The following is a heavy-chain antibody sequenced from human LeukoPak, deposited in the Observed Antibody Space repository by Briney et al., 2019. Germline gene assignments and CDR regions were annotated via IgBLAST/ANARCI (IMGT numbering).Heavy chain of an antibody. V-gene: IGHV4-59*08. CDR1: GGSISNYY. Sequence: SETLSLTCTVSGGSISNYYWTWIRQPPGNGLEWVGYIYYSGSTNYNPSLKSRVTISLDTSKSQFSLKLHSVTAADTAVYYCARLHSGYDSFDYWGQGTLVTVSS. J-gene: IGHJ4*02. CDR3: ARLHSGYDSFDY. CDR2: IYYSGST. D-gene: IGHD5-12*01.